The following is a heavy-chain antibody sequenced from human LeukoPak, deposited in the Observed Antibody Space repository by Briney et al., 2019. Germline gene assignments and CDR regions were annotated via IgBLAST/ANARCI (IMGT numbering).Heavy chain of an antibody. V-gene: IGHV4-4*09. CDR1: GGSISSYY. CDR2: IYTSGST. CDR3: ARMASGDNWFDP. Sequence: IPSETLSLTCTVSGGSISSYYWSWIRQPPGKGLEWIGYIYTSGSTNYNPSLKSRVTISVDTSKNQFSLKLSSVTAADTAVYYCARMASGDNWFDPWGQGTLVTVSS. J-gene: IGHJ5*02. D-gene: IGHD3-10*01.